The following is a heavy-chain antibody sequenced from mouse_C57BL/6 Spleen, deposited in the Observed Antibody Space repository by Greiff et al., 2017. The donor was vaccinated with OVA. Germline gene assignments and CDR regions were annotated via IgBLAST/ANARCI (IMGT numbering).Heavy chain of an antibody. CDR3: ARGESREAWFAY. Sequence: EVKLMESGGDLVKPGGSLKLSCAASGFTFSSYGMSWVRQTPDQRLEWVATISSGGSYTYYPDSVKGRFTISRDNAKNTLYLQMSSLKSEDTAMYYCARGESREAWFAYWGQGTLVTVSA. CDR2: ISSGGSYT. V-gene: IGHV5-6*01. J-gene: IGHJ3*01. CDR1: GFTFSSYG.